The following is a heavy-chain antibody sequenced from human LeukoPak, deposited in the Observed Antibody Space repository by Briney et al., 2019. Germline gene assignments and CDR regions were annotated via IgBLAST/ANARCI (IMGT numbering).Heavy chain of an antibody. CDR3: ARTRYCGSSSCYVGDFDF. D-gene: IGHD2-2*01. CDR2: INWNGGST. Sequence: GGSLRLSCAASGFTFDNHGMNWVRQAPGKGLEWASGINWNGGSTGYTDSVKGRFTISRDNAKNSLYLQMNSLGAEDTALYYCARTRYCGSSSCYVGDFDFWGQGTLVTVSS. CDR1: GFTFDNHG. J-gene: IGHJ4*02. V-gene: IGHV3-20*04.